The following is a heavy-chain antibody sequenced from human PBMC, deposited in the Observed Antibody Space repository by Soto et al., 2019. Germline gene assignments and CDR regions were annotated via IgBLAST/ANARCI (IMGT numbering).Heavy chain of an antibody. CDR2: IWYDGTNK. Sequence: QVQLVESGGGVVQPGRSLRLSCAASGFTFSSYGMDWVRQAAGKGLEWVAVIWYDGTNKYYADSVKGRFTISRDNSKNTLNLQMNSRRAEDTAVYYCARDRGAVAGTRYYYGMDVWGQGTTVTVSS. CDR1: GFTFSSYG. CDR3: ARDRGAVAGTRYYYGMDV. J-gene: IGHJ6*02. D-gene: IGHD6-13*01. V-gene: IGHV3-33*01.